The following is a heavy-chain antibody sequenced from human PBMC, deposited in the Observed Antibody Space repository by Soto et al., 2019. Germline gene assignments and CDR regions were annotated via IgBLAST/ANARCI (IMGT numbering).Heavy chain of an antibody. Sequence: SETLSLTCAVSGGSISSSNWWSWVRQPPGKGLEWIGEIYHSGSTNYDPSLKSRVTISVDKSKNQFSLKLSSVTAADTAVYYCAGTTVAAAGTIWDRFDPWGQGTLVTVSS. D-gene: IGHD6-13*01. CDR1: GGSISSSNW. J-gene: IGHJ5*02. CDR2: IYHSGST. CDR3: AGTTVAAAGTIWDRFDP. V-gene: IGHV4-4*02.